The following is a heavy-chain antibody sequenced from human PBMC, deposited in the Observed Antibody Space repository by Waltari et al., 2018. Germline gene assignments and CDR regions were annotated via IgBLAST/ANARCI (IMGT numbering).Heavy chain of an antibody. CDR3: TKEIPSGWDAFDI. J-gene: IGHJ3*02. Sequence: EVQLVESGGGLVQPGRSLRLSCAASGFTFDDYAMHWVRQAPGKGLEWVSGISWNSGSIGYADSVKGRFTISRDNAKNSLYLQMNSLRAEDTALYYCTKEIPSGWDAFDIWGQGTMVTVSS. CDR2: ISWNSGSI. D-gene: IGHD6-19*01. V-gene: IGHV3-9*01. CDR1: GFTFDDYA.